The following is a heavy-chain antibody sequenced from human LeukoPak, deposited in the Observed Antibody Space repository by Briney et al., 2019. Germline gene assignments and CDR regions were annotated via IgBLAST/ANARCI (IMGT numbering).Heavy chain of an antibody. Sequence: SETLSLTCTVSGASISPHYWTWIRQTPGKGLEWIGYIFHSGLTNYNSALRSRVTLSVDTARNQLSLKLTSVTAADTAVYYCTREVSTVTFDYWGQGTLVTVSS. CDR1: GASISPHY. CDR3: TREVSTVTFDY. CDR2: IFHSGLT. V-gene: IGHV4-59*11. D-gene: IGHD4-17*01. J-gene: IGHJ4*02.